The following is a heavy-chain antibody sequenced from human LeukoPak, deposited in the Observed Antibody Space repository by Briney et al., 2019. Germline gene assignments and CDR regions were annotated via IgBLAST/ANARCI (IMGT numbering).Heavy chain of an antibody. CDR1: GATLSIHA. CDR2: TIPIFGTA. J-gene: IGHJ4*02. CDR3: ARVGPYCISTSFHYYFDY. D-gene: IGHD2-2*01. Sequence: APSVNVSSNASGATLSIHAISWVRHAPGQLLEWMGGTIPIFGTANYAQKFQGRGTITTDESTSTAYMELSSLRAEDTAVYYCARVGPYCISTSFHYYFDYWGQGTLVTVSS. V-gene: IGHV1-69*05.